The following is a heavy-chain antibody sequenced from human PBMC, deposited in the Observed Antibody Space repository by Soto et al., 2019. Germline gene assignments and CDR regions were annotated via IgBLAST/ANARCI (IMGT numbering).Heavy chain of an antibody. CDR3: ARGGVGAGGYGMDV. CDR2: INPNSGGT. CDR1: GYTFTGYY. V-gene: IGHV1-2*02. J-gene: IGHJ6*02. D-gene: IGHD1-26*01. Sequence: ASVKVSCKASGYTFTGYYMHWVRQAPGQGLEWMGWINPNSGGTNYAQKFEGRVTMTRDTSISTAYMELSSLRSDDTAVYYCARGGVGAGGYGMDVWGQGTTVTVSS.